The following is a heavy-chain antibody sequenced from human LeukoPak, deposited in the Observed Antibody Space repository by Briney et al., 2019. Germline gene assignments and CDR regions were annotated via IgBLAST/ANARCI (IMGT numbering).Heavy chain of an antibody. D-gene: IGHD3-10*01. CDR1: GYTFTGYY. J-gene: IGHJ5*02. V-gene: IGHV1-2*02. CDR2: INPNSGGT. Sequence: ASVKVSCKASGYTFTGYYMHWVRQAPGQGLEWMGWINPNSGGTNYAQKFQGRVTMTRDTSISTAYMELSRLRSDDPAVYYCASSDSGSYYSWFDPWGQGTLVTVSS. CDR3: ASSDSGSYYSWFDP.